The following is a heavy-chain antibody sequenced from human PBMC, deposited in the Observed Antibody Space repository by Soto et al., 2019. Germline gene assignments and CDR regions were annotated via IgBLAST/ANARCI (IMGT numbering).Heavy chain of an antibody. Sequence: TLSLTCTVSGGSISSGGYYWSWIRQHPGKGLEWIGYIYYSGSTYYNPSLKSRVTISVDTSKNQFSLKLSSVTAADTAVYYCARNNAKGLPKYYFDYWGQGTLVTAPQ. D-gene: IGHD5-18*01. CDR2: IYYSGST. V-gene: IGHV4-31*03. CDR3: ARNNAKGLPKYYFDY. CDR1: GGSISSGGYY. J-gene: IGHJ4*02.